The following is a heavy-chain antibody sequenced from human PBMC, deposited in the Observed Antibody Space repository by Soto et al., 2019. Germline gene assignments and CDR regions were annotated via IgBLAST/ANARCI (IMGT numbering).Heavy chain of an antibody. CDR2: ILSDGRTT. J-gene: IGHJ4*02. CDR1: GFTFSRSW. V-gene: IGHV3-74*01. CDR3: ARDVQFSAYD. D-gene: IGHD5-12*01. Sequence: GGSLILSCVASGFTFSRSWMHWVRQAPGKGLVWVSHILSDGRTTNYADSVKGRFTISRDNAKNTVYLQLNSLRPEDTAVYYCARDVQFSAYDWGQGTLVTVSS.